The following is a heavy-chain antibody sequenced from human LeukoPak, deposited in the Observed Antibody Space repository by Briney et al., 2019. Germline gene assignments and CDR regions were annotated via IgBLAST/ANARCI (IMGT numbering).Heavy chain of an antibody. J-gene: IGHJ6*02. CDR2: IYYSVST. V-gene: IGHV4-59*01. CDR1: GGSISSYY. CDR3: ARAAGNRYFDLYYGMDV. D-gene: IGHD3-9*01. Sequence: SETLSLTCTVSGGSISSYYWSWIRQPPGKGLEWIGYIYYSVSTNYNPSLKSRVTISVDTSKNQFSLKLSSVTAADTAVYYCARAAGNRYFDLYYGMDVWGQGTTVTVSS.